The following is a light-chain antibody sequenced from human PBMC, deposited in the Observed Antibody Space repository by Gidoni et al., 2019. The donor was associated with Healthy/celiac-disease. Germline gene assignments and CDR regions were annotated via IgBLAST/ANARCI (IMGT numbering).Light chain of an antibody. J-gene: IGKJ1*01. CDR3: QQYYSYPRT. Sequence: AIRITQSPSSLSASTGDRVTITRRASQGISSYLAWYQQKPGKAPKLLIYAASTLQSGVPSRFSGSGSGTDFTLTISFLQSEDFATYYCQQYYSYPRTFGQGTKVEIK. V-gene: IGKV1-8*01. CDR2: AAS. CDR1: QGISSY.